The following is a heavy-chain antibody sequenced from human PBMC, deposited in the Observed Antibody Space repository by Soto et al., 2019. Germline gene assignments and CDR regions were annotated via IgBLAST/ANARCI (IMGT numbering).Heavy chain of an antibody. J-gene: IGHJ4*02. D-gene: IGHD5-12*01. CDR3: AREEVATLYYFDY. CDR1: GFTFSRSG. V-gene: IGHV3-33*01. Sequence: GGSLRLSCAASGFTFSRSGMHWVRQAPGRGLEWVAVIWYDGSNKYYADSVKGRFAISRDTSKNTVYLQMSSLRAEDTAVYYCAREEVATLYYFDYWGQGTLVTVSS. CDR2: IWYDGSNK.